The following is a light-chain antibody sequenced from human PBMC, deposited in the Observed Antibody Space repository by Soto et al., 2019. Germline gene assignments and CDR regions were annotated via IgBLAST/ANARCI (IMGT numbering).Light chain of an antibody. CDR3: TSYAGSNIWV. CDR1: SSDVGGYNY. V-gene: IGLV2-8*01. Sequence: QSVLTQPPSASGSPGQSVTISRTGTSSDVGGYNYVSWYQQYPGKAPKLMIYEVSKRPSGVPDRFSGSKSGKTASLTVSGLQPEDEADYYCTSYAGSNIWVFGGGTKLTVL. CDR2: EVS. J-gene: IGLJ3*02.